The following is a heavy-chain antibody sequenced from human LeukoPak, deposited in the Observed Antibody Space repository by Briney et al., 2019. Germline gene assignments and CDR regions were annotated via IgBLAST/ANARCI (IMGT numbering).Heavy chain of an antibody. D-gene: IGHD3-3*01. CDR2: INTNTGNP. J-gene: IGHJ4*02. V-gene: IGHV7-4-1*02. CDR1: GYTFTSYA. Sequence: ASAKVSCKASGYTFTSYAMNWVRQAPGQGLEWMGWINTNTGNPTYAQGFTGRFVFSLDTSVSTAYLQISSLKAEDTAMYYCARGHYDFWSGYSYYFDYWGQGTLVTVSS. CDR3: ARGHYDFWSGYSYYFDY.